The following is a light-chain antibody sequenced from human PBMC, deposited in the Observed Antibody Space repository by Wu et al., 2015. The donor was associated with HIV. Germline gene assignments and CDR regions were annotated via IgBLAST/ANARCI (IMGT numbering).Light chain of an antibody. CDR3: QQYYSYSKT. V-gene: IGKV1-5*03. Sequence: DIQMTQSPSTLSASVGDRVTITCRASQSISSWLAWYQQKPGKAPKVLIYKASSLESGVPSRFSGSGSGTEFTLTISSLQPDDFATYYCQQYYSYSKTFGQGTEGGN. CDR1: QSISSW. J-gene: IGKJ1*01. CDR2: KAS.